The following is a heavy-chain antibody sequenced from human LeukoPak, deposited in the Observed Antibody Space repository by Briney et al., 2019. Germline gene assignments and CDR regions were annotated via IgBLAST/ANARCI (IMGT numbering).Heavy chain of an antibody. CDR1: GYSFTDYY. Sequence: ASVKVSCKASGYSFTDYYIHWLRQAPGQGLEWMGWINPTNGGTNYAQKFQGRATMTRDTSISSAYIELNRLESDDTAVYYCATGHWELGLDFRGQGNLVTVSS. V-gene: IGHV1-2*02. CDR3: ATGHWELGLDF. J-gene: IGHJ4*02. D-gene: IGHD3-10*01. CDR2: INPTNGGT.